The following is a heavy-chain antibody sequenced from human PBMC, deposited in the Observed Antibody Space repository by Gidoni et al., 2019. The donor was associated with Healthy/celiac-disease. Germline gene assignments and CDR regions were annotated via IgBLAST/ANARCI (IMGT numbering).Heavy chain of an antibody. V-gene: IGHV3-7*01. CDR3: ARAGLVGDYIWGSFDY. Sequence: DVQLVESGGGLVQPGGSLRPACAASGFPFSSYWMSWVRQAPGKGLEWVANIKQDGSEKYYVDSVKGRFTISRDNAKNSLYLQMNSLRAEDTAVYYCARAGLVGDYIWGSFDYWGQGTLVTVSS. J-gene: IGHJ4*02. CDR2: IKQDGSEK. D-gene: IGHD3-16*01. CDR1: GFPFSSYW.